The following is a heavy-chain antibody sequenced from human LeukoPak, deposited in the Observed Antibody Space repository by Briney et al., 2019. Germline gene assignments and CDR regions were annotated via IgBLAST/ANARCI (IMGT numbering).Heavy chain of an antibody. CDR3: ATCSGYRDDAFDI. Sequence: GGSLRLSCAASGFTFSSYWMSWVRQAPGKGLEWVANIKQDGSEKYYVDSVKGRFTISRDNSKNTLYLQMNSLRSEDTAVYYCATCSGYRDDAFDIWGQGTMVTVSS. D-gene: IGHD3-22*01. J-gene: IGHJ3*02. CDR2: IKQDGSEK. CDR1: GFTFSSYW. V-gene: IGHV3-7*03.